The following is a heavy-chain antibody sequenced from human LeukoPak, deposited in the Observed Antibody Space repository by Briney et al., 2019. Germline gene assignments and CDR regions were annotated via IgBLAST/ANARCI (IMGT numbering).Heavy chain of an antibody. V-gene: IGHV1-2*02. CDR3: ARVGAPGRGAPAYYYYYVDV. CDR2: INPNSGGT. Sequence: EASVKVSCKASGYTFTNNYMHWVRQAPGQGLEWMGWINPNSGGTNYAQKFQGRVTMTRDTSISTAYMELSRLRSDDTAVYYCARVGAPGRGAPAYYYYYVDVWGKGTTVTVSS. CDR1: GYTFTNNY. J-gene: IGHJ6*03. D-gene: IGHD3-3*01.